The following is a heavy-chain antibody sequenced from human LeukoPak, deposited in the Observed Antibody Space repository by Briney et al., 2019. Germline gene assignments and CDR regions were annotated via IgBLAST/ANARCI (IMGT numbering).Heavy chain of an antibody. D-gene: IGHD3-10*01. CDR1: GFTFSSYG. CDR2: IRFDGDNK. V-gene: IGHV3-33*08. Sequence: NPGRSLRLSCAAFGFTFSSYGMHWVRQAPGKGLEWVAVIRFDGDNKYYGEAVKGRFTIARNNAENKFFLDVNNLRADDTAVYFCARSVYGSGSYMDVWGQGTTVIVSS. CDR3: ARSVYGSGSYMDV. J-gene: IGHJ6*03.